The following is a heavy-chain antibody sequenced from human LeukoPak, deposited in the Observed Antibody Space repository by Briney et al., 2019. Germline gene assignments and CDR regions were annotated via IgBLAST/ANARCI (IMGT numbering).Heavy chain of an antibody. CDR2: MYYSGST. V-gene: IGHV4-59*01. CDR1: GGSISSYY. J-gene: IGHJ5*02. D-gene: IGHD3-10*01. Sequence: SSETLSLTCTVSGGSISSYYWSWIRQPPGKELEWIGYMYYSGSTNYNPSLKSRVTISVDTSKNQFSLKLSSVTAADTAVYYCARTERSTMVRGVSNNWFDPWGQGTLVTVSS. CDR3: ARTERSTMVRGVSNNWFDP.